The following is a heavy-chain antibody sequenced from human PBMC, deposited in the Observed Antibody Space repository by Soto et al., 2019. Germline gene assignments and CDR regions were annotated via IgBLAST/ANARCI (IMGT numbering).Heavy chain of an antibody. D-gene: IGHD3-22*01. CDR3: ARLDSSGYSYGYYFDY. CDR1: GGSISSGGYY. Sequence: QVQLQESGPGLVKPSQTLSLTCTVSGGSISSGGYYWSWIRQHPGKGLEWIGYIYYSGSTYYNPSLKSRVTISVDTSKNQFSLKLSAVTAADTAVYYCARLDSSGYSYGYYFDYWGQGTLVTVSS. V-gene: IGHV4-31*03. CDR2: IYYSGST. J-gene: IGHJ4*02.